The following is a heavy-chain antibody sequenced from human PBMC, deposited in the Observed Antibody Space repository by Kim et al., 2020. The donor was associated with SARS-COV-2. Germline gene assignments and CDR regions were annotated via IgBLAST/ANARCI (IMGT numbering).Heavy chain of an antibody. Sequence: ASVKVSCKASGYTFTSYYMHWVRQAPGQGLEWMGIINPSGGSTSYAQKFQGRVTMTRDTSTSTVYMELSSLRSEDTAVYYCARDRGVVVAAWAGNWFDPWGQGTLVTVSS. CDR2: INPSGGST. CDR1: GYTFTSYY. V-gene: IGHV1-46*01. J-gene: IGHJ5*02. D-gene: IGHD2-15*01. CDR3: ARDRGVVVAAWAGNWFDP.